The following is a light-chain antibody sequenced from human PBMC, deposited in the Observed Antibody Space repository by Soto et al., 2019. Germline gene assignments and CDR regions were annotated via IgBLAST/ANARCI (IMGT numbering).Light chain of an antibody. CDR2: GAS. J-gene: IGKJ5*01. Sequence: EIVMTQSPATLSVSPLERATLSCIASQSVSISLAWYQQKPGQAPRLLIYGASTRATGFPARFSGSGSGTEFTLTISSLQSEDFAVYYCQQYNNWPPTFGQGTRLEIK. CDR1: QSVSIS. CDR3: QQYNNWPPT. V-gene: IGKV3-15*01.